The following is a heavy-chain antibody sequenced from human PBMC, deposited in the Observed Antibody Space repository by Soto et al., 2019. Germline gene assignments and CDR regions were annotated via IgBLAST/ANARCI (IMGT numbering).Heavy chain of an antibody. CDR2: IIPIFGTA. D-gene: IGHD4-17*01. V-gene: IGHV1-69*13. J-gene: IGHJ3*02. Sequence: APVKVSCKASGGTFSSYAISWVRQAPGQGLEWMGGIIPIFGTANYAQKFQGRVTITADESTSTAYMELSSLRSEDTAVYYCAIEPTVTNDAFDTWGQGTMVTVSS. CDR1: GGTFSSYA. CDR3: AIEPTVTNDAFDT.